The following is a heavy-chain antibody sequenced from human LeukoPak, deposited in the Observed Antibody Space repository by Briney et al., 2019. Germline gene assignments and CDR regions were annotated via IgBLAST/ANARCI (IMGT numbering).Heavy chain of an antibody. CDR3: ARDPPPVASRFDI. D-gene: IGHD5-12*01. CDR2: IGQDGSEY. J-gene: IGHJ4*02. V-gene: IGHV3-7*01. CDR1: GFRYRNYW. Sequence: GGSLRLPCVASGFRYRNYWMSWVRQSPEKGLEGVANIGQDGSEYYYVDSVKGRFTISRDNAKNSLYLQMDSLRVEDTAVYYCARDPPPVASRFDIWGQGTLATVSS.